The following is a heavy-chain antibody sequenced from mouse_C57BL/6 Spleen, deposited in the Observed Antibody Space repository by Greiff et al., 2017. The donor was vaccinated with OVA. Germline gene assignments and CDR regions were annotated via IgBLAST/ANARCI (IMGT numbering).Heavy chain of an antibody. D-gene: IGHD2-4*01. J-gene: IGHJ3*01. CDR2: INPSNGGT. CDR3: ARDERLRRRAWFAY. Sequence: QVQLQQPGTELVKPGASVKLSCKASGYTFTSYWMHWVKQRPGQGLEWIGNINPSNGGTNYNEKFKSKATLTVDKSSSTAYMQLSSLTSEDSAVYDCARDERLRRRAWFAYWGQGTLVTVSA. V-gene: IGHV1-53*01. CDR1: GYTFTSYW.